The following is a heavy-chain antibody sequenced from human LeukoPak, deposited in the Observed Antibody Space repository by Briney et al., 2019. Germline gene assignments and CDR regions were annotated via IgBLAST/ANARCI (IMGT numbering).Heavy chain of an antibody. CDR3: ARGRGTIFGVVIKAKNWFDP. V-gene: IGHV4-34*01. J-gene: IGHJ5*02. D-gene: IGHD3-3*01. Sequence: PSETLSLTCAVYGGSFSGYYWSWIRQPPGKGLEWIGEINHSGSTNYNPSPKSRVTISVDTSKNQFSLKLSSVTAADTAVYYCARGRGTIFGVVIKAKNWFDPWGQGTLVTVSS. CDR1: GGSFSGYY. CDR2: INHSGST.